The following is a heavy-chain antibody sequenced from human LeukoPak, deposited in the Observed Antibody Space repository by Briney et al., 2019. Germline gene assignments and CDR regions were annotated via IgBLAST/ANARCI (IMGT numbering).Heavy chain of an antibody. J-gene: IGHJ4*02. CDR2: ISGSGGSS. Sequence: GGSLRLSCAASGFTFSSYAMNWVRQAPGQGLEWVSVISGSGGSSYYADSVKGRFTIPRDNSKNTLYLQMNSLRVEDTAVYYCAKDVAYQLPSYFDDWGQGTLVTVSS. CDR1: GFTFSSYA. D-gene: IGHD2-2*01. V-gene: IGHV3-23*01. CDR3: AKDVAYQLPSYFDD.